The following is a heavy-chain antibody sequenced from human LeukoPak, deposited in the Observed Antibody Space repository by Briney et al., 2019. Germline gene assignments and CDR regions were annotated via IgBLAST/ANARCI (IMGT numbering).Heavy chain of an antibody. CDR1: GFTFSSYA. Sequence: GGSLRLSCAASGFTFSSYAMSWVRQAPGKGLEWVSAISGSGGSTDYADSVKGRFTISRDNPKNTLYLQMNSLRADDTAVYYCARGSGSNYYDSSGLDYWGQGTLVTVSS. V-gene: IGHV3-23*01. J-gene: IGHJ4*02. CDR3: ARGSGSNYYDSSGLDY. D-gene: IGHD3-22*01. CDR2: ISGSGGST.